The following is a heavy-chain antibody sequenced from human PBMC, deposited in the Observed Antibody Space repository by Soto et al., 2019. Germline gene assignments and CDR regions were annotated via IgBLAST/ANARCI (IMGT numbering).Heavy chain of an antibody. V-gene: IGHV1-69*01. CDR3: ARVYGSSTSCYRGWFDP. Sequence: QVQLVQSGAEVKKPGSSVKVSCKASGGTFSSYAISWVRQAPGQGLEWMGGIIPIFGTANYAQKFQGRVTITADESTSTSYMELSSLRSEDTAVYYCARVYGSSTSCYRGWFDPWGQGTLVTVSS. CDR1: GGTFSSYA. J-gene: IGHJ5*02. CDR2: IIPIFGTA. D-gene: IGHD2-2*01.